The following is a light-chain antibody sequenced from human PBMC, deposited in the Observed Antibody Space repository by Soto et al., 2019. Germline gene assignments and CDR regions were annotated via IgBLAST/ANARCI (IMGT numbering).Light chain of an antibody. Sequence: DIQMTQSPSSLSASVGDRVTITCRTSQTINNYLNWYRQKPGKVPEVLIYGASSLQRVVSSRFTGSASRTYFTLTISSLQPEDFATYYCQQFYDFPHTFGQGTKVEV. CDR1: QTINNY. CDR2: GAS. J-gene: IGKJ2*01. V-gene: IGKV1-39*01. CDR3: QQFYDFPHT.